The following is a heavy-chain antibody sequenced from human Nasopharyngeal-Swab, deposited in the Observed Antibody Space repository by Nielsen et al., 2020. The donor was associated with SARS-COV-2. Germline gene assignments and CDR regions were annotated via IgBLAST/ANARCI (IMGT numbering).Heavy chain of an antibody. CDR3: AHKENWNFDY. Sequence: SGPTLVQPTQPLTLTCTFSGFSLTRSEVGVGWIRHPPGKALEWLALVYGDDGKTYSPSLQSSLTITKDTSKNQVVLTMTNMDPVDTATYYCAHKENWNFDYWGQGTLVTVSS. D-gene: IGHD1-1*01. J-gene: IGHJ4*02. V-gene: IGHV2-5*02. CDR1: GFSLTRSEVG. CDR2: VYGDDGK.